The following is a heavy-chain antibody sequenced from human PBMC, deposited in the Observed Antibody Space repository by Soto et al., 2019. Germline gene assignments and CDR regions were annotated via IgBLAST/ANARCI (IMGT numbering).Heavy chain of an antibody. Sequence: NLCVTCSVSGGLMSRGCYYGSWIRQHPGKGLEWIGYIYYSGSTYYNPSLKSRVTISVDTSKNQFSLKLSSVTVADTAVYYCARGPQSTTYYFDSSGYYPLTYWGQGTLVT. CDR2: IYYSGST. D-gene: IGHD3-22*01. CDR3: ARGPQSTTYYFDSSGYYPLTY. CDR1: GGLMSRGCYY. V-gene: IGHV4-31*03. J-gene: IGHJ4*02.